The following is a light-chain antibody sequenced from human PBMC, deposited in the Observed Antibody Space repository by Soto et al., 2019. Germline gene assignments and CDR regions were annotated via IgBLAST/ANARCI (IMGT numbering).Light chain of an antibody. CDR2: RAS. V-gene: IGKV1-5*03. Sequence: DIQMTQPPSTLSASVGDKVTITCRASQSISSWLAWYQQKPGKAPKLLIYRASTLQSGVPSRFSASGSGTEFILTISSLQPDDFATYYCQLYNTYSGTFGQGTKVDI. CDR3: QLYNTYSGT. CDR1: QSISSW. J-gene: IGKJ1*01.